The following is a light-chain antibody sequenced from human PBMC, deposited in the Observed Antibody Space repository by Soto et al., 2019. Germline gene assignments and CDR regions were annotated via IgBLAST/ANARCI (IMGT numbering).Light chain of an antibody. CDR1: QSVSSN. Sequence: EIVMTQSPATLSVSPGERATLSCRASQSVSSNLAWYQQNPGQAPRLLIHGASTRAPGIPASFSGSGSGTEFTLTISSLQSEDLAVYYCQQYNNWPLTFGGGTKVQI. V-gene: IGKV3-15*01. CDR2: GAS. J-gene: IGKJ4*01. CDR3: QQYNNWPLT.